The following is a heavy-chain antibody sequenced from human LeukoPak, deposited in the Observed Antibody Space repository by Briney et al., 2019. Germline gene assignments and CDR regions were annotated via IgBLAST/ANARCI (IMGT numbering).Heavy chain of an antibody. CDR3: ARGHPGPHYYYGMDV. CDR2: INHSVNT. CDR1: GGSFSGYY. V-gene: IGHV4-34*01. Sequence: PSETLSLTCAVYGGSFSGYYWSWIRQPPGKGLEWIGEINHSVNTNYNPSLKSRVTISVDTSKNQFSLKLSSVTAADTAVYYCARGHPGPHYYYGMDVWGQGTTVTVSS. J-gene: IGHJ6*02.